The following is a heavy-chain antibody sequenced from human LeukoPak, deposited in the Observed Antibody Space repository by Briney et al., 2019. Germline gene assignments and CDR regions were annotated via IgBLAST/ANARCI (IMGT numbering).Heavy chain of an antibody. D-gene: IGHD2/OR15-2a*01. CDR2: ISDNSITI. V-gene: IGHV3-11*04. CDR3: ARDTPTDKQNNRFREIIDH. CDR1: GFTFSDYY. Sequence: PGGPLRLSCAASGFTFSDYYMTWIRQAPGKGLEWVSYISDNSITIYYADSVRGRFTISRDNAKKSLFLQMNNLKAEDTAVYYCARDTPTDKQNNRFREIIDHWGQGILVTVSS. J-gene: IGHJ4*02.